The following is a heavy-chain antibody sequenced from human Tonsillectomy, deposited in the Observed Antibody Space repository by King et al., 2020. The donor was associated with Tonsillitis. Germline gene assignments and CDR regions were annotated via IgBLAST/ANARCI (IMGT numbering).Heavy chain of an antibody. V-gene: IGHV3-23*04. J-gene: IGHJ3*02. Sequence: VQLVESGGGLVQPGGSLRLSCAASGFTFSSYAMSWVRQAPGEGLEWVSTISGTGGSTYYADSVKGRFTISRDNSKNKLFLQMNSLRAEDTAVYYCAKDQGVYSYGLDAFYIWGQGTMVTVSS. CDR1: GFTFSSYA. CDR2: ISGTGGST. CDR3: AKDQGVYSYGLDAFYI. D-gene: IGHD5-18*01.